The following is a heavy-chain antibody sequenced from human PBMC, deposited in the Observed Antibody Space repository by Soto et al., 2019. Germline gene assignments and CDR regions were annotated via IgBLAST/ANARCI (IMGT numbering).Heavy chain of an antibody. V-gene: IGHV3-7*01. J-gene: IGHJ4*02. CDR1: GFTFSSYW. CDR2: IKQDGSEK. CDR3: AREVDLVAADY. D-gene: IGHD5-12*01. Sequence: EVQLVESGGGLVQPGGSLRLSCAASGFTFSSYWMSWVRQAPGKGLEWVANIKQDGSEKYYVDSVKGRVTISRGNAKNSLYLQMNSLRDEDTAVYYCAREVDLVAADYWGQGTLVTVSS.